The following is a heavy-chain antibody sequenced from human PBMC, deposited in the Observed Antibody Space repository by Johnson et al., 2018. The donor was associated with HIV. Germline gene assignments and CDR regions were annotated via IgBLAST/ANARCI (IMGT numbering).Heavy chain of an antibody. CDR3: ARVALNVGNDAFDI. CDR1: GFTFSDYY. J-gene: IGHJ3*02. Sequence: VQLVESGGGLVKPGGSLRLSCAASGFTFSDYYMSWIRQAPGKGLEWVSYISSSGSTIYYADSVKGRFTISRDNAKKSLSLQMNSLRAEDTALYYCARVALNVGNDAFDIWGQGTMVTVSS. CDR2: ISSSGSTI. D-gene: IGHD1-1*01. V-gene: IGHV3-11*01.